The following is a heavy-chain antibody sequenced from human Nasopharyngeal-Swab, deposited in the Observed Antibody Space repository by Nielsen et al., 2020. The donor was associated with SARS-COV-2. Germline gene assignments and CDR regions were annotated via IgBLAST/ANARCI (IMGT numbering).Heavy chain of an antibody. CDR2: INPNSGGT. V-gene: IGHV1-2*06. CDR1: GYTFTGYY. Sequence: ASVKVSCKASGYTFTGYYMHWVRQDPGQGLEWMGRINPNSGGTNYAQKFQGRVTMTRDTSISTAYMELSSLRSEDTAVYYCARDREYSSGWPNGMDVWGQGTTVTVSS. CDR3: ARDREYSSGWPNGMDV. J-gene: IGHJ6*02. D-gene: IGHD6-19*01.